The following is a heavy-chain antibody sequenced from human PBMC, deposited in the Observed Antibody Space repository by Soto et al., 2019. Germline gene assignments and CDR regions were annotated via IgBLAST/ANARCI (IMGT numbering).Heavy chain of an antibody. J-gene: IGHJ4*02. CDR1: GSTFTGYY. D-gene: IGHD3-16*02. Sequence: ASVKVSCKASGSTFTGYYMHWVRQAPGQGLEGMGWINPNSGGTNYAQKFQGWVTMTRDTSISTAYMELSRLRSDDTAVYYCARGKDDYIWGSYRYDRLGPGDYWGQGTLVTVSS. CDR3: ARGKDDYIWGSYRYDRLGPGDY. CDR2: INPNSGGT. V-gene: IGHV1-2*04.